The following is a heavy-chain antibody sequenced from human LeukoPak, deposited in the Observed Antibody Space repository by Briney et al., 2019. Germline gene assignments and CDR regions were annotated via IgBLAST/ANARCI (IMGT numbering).Heavy chain of an antibody. CDR2: IYSGGST. D-gene: IGHD3-22*01. J-gene: IGHJ6*02. Sequence: GGSLRLSCAASGFTVSSNYMSWVRQAPGKGLEWVSVIYSGGSTYYADSVKGRFTISRDNSKNTLYLQMNSLRAEDTAVYYCARDYYDSSGYYEAIYYYGMDVWGQGTTVTVSS. V-gene: IGHV3-66*02. CDR3: ARDYYDSSGYYEAIYYYGMDV. CDR1: GFTVSSNY.